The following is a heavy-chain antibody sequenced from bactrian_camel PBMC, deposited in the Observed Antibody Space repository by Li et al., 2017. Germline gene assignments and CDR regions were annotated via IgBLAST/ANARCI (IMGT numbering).Heavy chain of an antibody. CDR2: IYTASGRS. Sequence: HVQLVESGGGSVQAGGSLRLSCVASGRITSPYCMAWLRQAPGKEREGVAKIYTASGRSYYTDSVKGRFTISQDNAKNTLYLQINSLRPEDSAMYYCAAVEILFKVCDIGADYNYWGQGTQVTVS. D-gene: IGHD2*01. CDR1: GRITSPYC. J-gene: IGHJ4*01. CDR3: AAVEILFKVCDIGADYNY. V-gene: IGHV3S1*01.